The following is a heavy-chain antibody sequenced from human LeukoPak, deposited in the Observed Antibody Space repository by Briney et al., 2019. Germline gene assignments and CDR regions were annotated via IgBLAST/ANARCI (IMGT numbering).Heavy chain of an antibody. J-gene: IGHJ4*01. D-gene: IGHD6-13*01. V-gene: IGHV1-46*01. CDR1: GYTFTDYY. CDR2: INPHGGGT. CDR3: TRALYSSSWYFVY. Sequence: GASVKVSCTASGYTFTDYYIHWVRQAPGQGLEWMGLINPHGGGTAYAQKFQGRVTMTRDTSTSTVYIDLSSLRSEDTAVYHCTRALYSSSWYFVYWGQGTLVTASS.